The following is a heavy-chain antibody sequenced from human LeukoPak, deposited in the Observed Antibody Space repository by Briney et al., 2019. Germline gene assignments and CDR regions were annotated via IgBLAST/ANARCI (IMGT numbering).Heavy chain of an antibody. CDR1: GFTSSSYA. J-gene: IGHJ4*02. Sequence: PGGSLRLSCAATGFTSSSYAMHWVRQAPGKGLEWVAFIRYDGSNKYYADSVKGRFTISRDNSKNTLYLQMNSLRPEDTAVYYCGKDRSSRNWSFFDYGGQGTLVTVSS. D-gene: IGHD6-13*01. CDR3: GKDRSSRNWSFFDY. CDR2: IRYDGSNK. V-gene: IGHV3-30*02.